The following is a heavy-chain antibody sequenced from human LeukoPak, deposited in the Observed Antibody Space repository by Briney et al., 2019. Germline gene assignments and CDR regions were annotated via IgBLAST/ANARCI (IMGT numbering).Heavy chain of an antibody. D-gene: IGHD5-12*01. Sequence: GESMRLSSAASRFTFSSYWMHWVRQAAGKGLVWVSRINSDGSSTSYAESVKGRFTISRDNAKNTLYLQMNSLRAEDTAVYYCARDLGSGYDGHYFDYWGQGTLVTVSS. V-gene: IGHV3-74*01. CDR3: ARDLGSGYDGHYFDY. CDR1: RFTFSSYW. CDR2: INSDGSST. J-gene: IGHJ4*02.